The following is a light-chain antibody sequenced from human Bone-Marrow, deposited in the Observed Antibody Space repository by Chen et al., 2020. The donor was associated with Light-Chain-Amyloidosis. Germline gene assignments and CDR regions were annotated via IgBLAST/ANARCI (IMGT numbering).Light chain of an antibody. CDR1: QTISSNY. CDR2: GSS. CDR3: QQYGTSPLT. Sequence: EIVLTQSPGTLSLSPGEGANLSCRASQTISSNYLTWYQQTFGQAPRLLIYGSSSRATGIPDRFTGSGSGTDFTLTINRLEPEYFAMYYCQQYGTSPLTFGGGTKVEIK. V-gene: IGKV3-20*01. J-gene: IGKJ4*01.